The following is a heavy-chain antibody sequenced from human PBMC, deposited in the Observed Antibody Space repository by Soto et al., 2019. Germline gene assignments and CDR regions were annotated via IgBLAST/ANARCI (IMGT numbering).Heavy chain of an antibody. Sequence: GGSLRLSCAASGFTFSSYAMSWVRQAPGKGLEWVSAISGSGGSTYYADSVKGRFTISRDNSKNTLYLQMNSLRAEDTAVYYCAKFNSAAAANSPGFDYWGQGTLVTVSS. CDR3: AKFNSAAAANSPGFDY. J-gene: IGHJ4*02. CDR1: GFTFSSYA. V-gene: IGHV3-23*01. CDR2: ISGSGGST. D-gene: IGHD6-13*01.